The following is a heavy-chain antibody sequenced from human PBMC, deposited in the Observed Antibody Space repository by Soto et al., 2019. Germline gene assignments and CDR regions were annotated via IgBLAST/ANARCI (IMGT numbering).Heavy chain of an antibody. CDR3: ATQEVGGSYVYTFDP. Sequence: QLHLRESGPGLVKPSETLSLTCTVSGGSITSSSYYWGWIRQPPGKGLEWIGSIYYSGSTYYNPSLKSRVTISVDTSKNQFSLKLSSVTAADTAVYYCATQEVGGSYVYTFDPWGQRTLVTVSS. J-gene: IGHJ5*02. CDR2: IYYSGST. D-gene: IGHD1-26*01. V-gene: IGHV4-39*01. CDR1: GGSITSSSYY.